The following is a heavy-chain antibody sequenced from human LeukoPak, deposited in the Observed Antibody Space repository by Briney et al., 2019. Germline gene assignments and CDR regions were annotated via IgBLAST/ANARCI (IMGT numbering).Heavy chain of an antibody. V-gene: IGHV4-59*01. Sequence: ASETLSLTCTVSGGSISSYYWSWIRQPPGKGLEWIGYIYYSGSTNYNPSLKSRVTISVDTSKNQFSLKLSSVTAADTAVYYCARDGVTMVRGAKGYYHGMDVWGQGTTVTVSS. D-gene: IGHD3-10*01. CDR3: ARDGVTMVRGAKGYYHGMDV. CDR2: IYYSGST. CDR1: GGSISSYY. J-gene: IGHJ6*02.